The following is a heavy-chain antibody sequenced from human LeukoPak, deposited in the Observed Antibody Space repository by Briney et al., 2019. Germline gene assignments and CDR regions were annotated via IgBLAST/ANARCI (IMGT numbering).Heavy chain of an antibody. J-gene: IGHJ4*02. CDR1: GYTFTSYG. Sequence: ASVKVSFKASGYTFTSYGISWVRQAPGQGLEWMGWISAYNGKTNYAQKLQGRVTITTDTSTSTAYMELRSLRSDDTAVYYCATGVVVVVAATRQLCTPLDYWGQGTLVTVSS. CDR2: ISAYNGKT. V-gene: IGHV1-18*01. CDR3: ATGVVVVVAATRQLCTPLDY. D-gene: IGHD2-15*01.